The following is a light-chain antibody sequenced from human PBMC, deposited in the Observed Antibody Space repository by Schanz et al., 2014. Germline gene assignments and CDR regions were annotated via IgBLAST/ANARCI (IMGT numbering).Light chain of an antibody. CDR2: DVS. CDR3: CSYAGSSTFE. V-gene: IGLV2-14*01. Sequence: QSALTQPASVSGSPGQSITISCTGTSSDVGGYNYVSWYQQHPGKAPKLMIYDVSNRPSGVSNRFSGSKSGNTASLTISGLLAEDEADYYCCSYAGSSTFEFGGGTKLTVL. CDR1: SSDVGGYNY. J-gene: IGLJ3*02.